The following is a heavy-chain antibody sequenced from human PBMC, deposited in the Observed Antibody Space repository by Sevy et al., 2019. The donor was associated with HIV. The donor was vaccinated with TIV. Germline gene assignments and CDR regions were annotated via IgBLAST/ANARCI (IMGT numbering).Heavy chain of an antibody. Sequence: SETLSLTCAVYGGSFSGYYWSWIRQPPGKELEWIGEINHSGSTNYNPSLKSRVTISVDTSKNQFSLKLSSVTAADTAVYYCARATKVRGYSYGYWDYWGQGTLVTVSS. CDR1: GGSFSGYY. D-gene: IGHD5-18*01. V-gene: IGHV4-34*01. CDR3: ARATKVRGYSYGYWDY. J-gene: IGHJ4*02. CDR2: INHSGST.